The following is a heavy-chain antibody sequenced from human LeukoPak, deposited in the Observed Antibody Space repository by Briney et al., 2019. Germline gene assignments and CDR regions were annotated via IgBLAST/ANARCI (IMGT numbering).Heavy chain of an antibody. CDR1: GGSVSSYY. D-gene: IGHD3-16*02. J-gene: IGHJ3*02. CDR2: VFPSASA. V-gene: IGHV4-4*07. Sequence: PSETLSLTCTVSGGSVSSYYWNWIRQPAGKGLEWIGRVFPSASANYNPSLKSRVTVSLDKSKNQFSLNLCFVTAEETAVYFCARCSYTYGWYDGFDIWGQGIMVSVSS. CDR3: ARCSYTYGWYDGFDI.